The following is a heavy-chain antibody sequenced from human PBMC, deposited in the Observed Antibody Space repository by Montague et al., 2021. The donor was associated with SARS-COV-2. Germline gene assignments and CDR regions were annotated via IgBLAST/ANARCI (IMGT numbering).Heavy chain of an antibody. CDR2: IYSGGSSR. Sequence: SLRLSCAASGFTFSFYAMSWVRQAPGKGLQWVSVIYSGGSSRYYADSVKGRFTISRDNSKNTLYLQMNSMRAEDTAVYYCAKRLDDYFDYWGQGTLVTVSS. CDR3: AKRLDDYFDY. V-gene: IGHV3-23*03. CDR1: GFTFSFYA. J-gene: IGHJ4*02. D-gene: IGHD1-1*01.